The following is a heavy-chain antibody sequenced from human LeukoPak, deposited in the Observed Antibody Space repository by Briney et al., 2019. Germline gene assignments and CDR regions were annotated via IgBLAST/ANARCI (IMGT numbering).Heavy chain of an antibody. CDR1: GYTLTELS. D-gene: IGHD3-10*01. V-gene: IGHV1-24*01. CDR3: AGQWVRGPIDY. CDR2: FDPEDGET. J-gene: IGHJ4*02. Sequence: ASVKVSCKVSGYTLTELSMHWVRQAPGKGLEWMGGFDPEDGETIYAQKFQGRVTITEDTSTDTAYMELSSLRSEDTAVYYCAGQWVRGPIDYWGQGTLVTVSS.